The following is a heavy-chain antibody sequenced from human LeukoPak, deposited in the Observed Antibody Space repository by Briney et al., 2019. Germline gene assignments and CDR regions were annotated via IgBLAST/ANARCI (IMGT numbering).Heavy chain of an antibody. CDR1: GDSISSTSYY. D-gene: IGHD4-17*01. CDR2: IYHSGST. CDR3: ARGKGPPRVTTALFDY. J-gene: IGHJ4*02. Sequence: PSETLSLTCTVSGDSISSTSYYWGWIRQPPGKGLEWIGEIYHSGSTNYNPSLKSRVTISVDKSKNQFSLKLSSVTAADTAVYYCARGKGPPRVTTALFDYWGQGTLVTVSS. V-gene: IGHV4-39*07.